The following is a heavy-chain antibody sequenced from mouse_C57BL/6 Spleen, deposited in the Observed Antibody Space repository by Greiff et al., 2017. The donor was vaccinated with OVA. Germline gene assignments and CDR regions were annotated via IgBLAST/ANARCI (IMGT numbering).Heavy chain of an antibody. J-gene: IGHJ1*03. V-gene: IGHV1-18*01. D-gene: IGHD1-1*01. CDR1: GYTFTDYN. CDR2: INPNNGGT. Sequence: VQLQQSGPELVKPGASVKIPCKASGYTFTDYNMDWVKQSHGKSLEWIGDINPNNGGTIYNQKFKGKATLTVDKSSSTAYMELRSLTSEDTAVYYCARERAYYGSSTGYFDVWGTGTTVTVSS. CDR3: ARERAYYGSSTGYFDV.